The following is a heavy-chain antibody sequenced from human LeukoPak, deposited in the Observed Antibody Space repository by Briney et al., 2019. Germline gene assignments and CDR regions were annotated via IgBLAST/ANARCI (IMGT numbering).Heavy chain of an antibody. J-gene: IGHJ3*02. D-gene: IGHD3-3*01. Sequence: SETLSLTCAVYGGSFSGYYWSWIRQSPGKGLEWIGEINHSGSTNYNPSLKSRVTISVDTSKNQFSLKMSSVTAADTAVYYCARPWSGYFHDAFDIWGQGTMVTVSS. CDR2: INHSGST. CDR1: GGSFSGYY. V-gene: IGHV4-34*01. CDR3: ARPWSGYFHDAFDI.